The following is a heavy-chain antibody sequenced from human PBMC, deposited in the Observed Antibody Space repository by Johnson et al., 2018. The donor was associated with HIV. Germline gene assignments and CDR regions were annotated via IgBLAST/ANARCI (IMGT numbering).Heavy chain of an antibody. CDR2: IYSGGST. CDR3: VRDGMAATKANI. CDR1: GFTVSSNY. V-gene: IGHV3-66*01. Sequence: VQLVESGGGLVQPGGSLRLSCAASGFTVSSNYMSWVRQAPGKGLEWVSVIYSGGSTYYADSLKGRFTISRDNSKNTLYLQMNSLRAEDTAVYYCVRDGMAATKANIWGQGTMVTVSS. J-gene: IGHJ3*02. D-gene: IGHD1-14*01.